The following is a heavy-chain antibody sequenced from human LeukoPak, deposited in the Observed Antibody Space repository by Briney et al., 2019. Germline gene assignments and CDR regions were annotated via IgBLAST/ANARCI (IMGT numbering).Heavy chain of an antibody. CDR3: ARDFNWGPDY. Sequence: ASVTVSCKASGYTFTGYYMHWVRQAPGQGLEWMGWINGNSGDTNYAQKFQDRVTMTRDTSISTAYMELSRLRTDDTAVYYCARDFNWGPDYWGQGILVTVSS. CDR1: GYTFTGYY. D-gene: IGHD7-27*01. CDR2: INGNSGDT. V-gene: IGHV1-2*02. J-gene: IGHJ4*02.